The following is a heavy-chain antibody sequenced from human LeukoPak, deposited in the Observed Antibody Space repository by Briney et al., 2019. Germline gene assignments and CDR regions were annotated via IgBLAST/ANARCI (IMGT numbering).Heavy chain of an antibody. Sequence: VKVSCKASGGTFSSYAISWVRQAPGQGLEWMGGIIPIFGTANYAQKFQGRVTITTDESTSTAYMELSSLRSEDTAVYYCARDMGSGSYYSTWGYYYYYMDVWGKGTTVTVSS. CDR2: IIPIFGTA. V-gene: IGHV1-69*13. CDR1: GGTFSSYA. J-gene: IGHJ6*03. CDR3: ARDMGSGSYYSTWGYYYYYMDV. D-gene: IGHD3-10*01.